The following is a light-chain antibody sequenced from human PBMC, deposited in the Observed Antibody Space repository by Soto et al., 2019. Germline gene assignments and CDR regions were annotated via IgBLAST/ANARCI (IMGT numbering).Light chain of an antibody. V-gene: IGKV3-20*01. J-gene: IGKJ1*01. CDR3: QQYGDSPRT. Sequence: EIVLTQSPGTLSLSPGEGATLSCRASQSISSNFLAWYQQKRGQAPRLLIHGASNRATGTPDRFSGSGSGTDFTLTITRLEPEDFAVYYCQQYGDSPRTFGQGTKVEVK. CDR1: QSISSNF. CDR2: GAS.